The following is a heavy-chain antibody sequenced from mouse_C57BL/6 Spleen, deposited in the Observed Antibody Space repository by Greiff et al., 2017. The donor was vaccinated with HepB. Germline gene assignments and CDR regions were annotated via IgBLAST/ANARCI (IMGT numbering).Heavy chain of an antibody. Sequence: EVQLVESGGGLVKPGGSLKLSCAASGFTFSSYAMSWVRQTPEKRLEWVAYISNGGGSTYYPDTVKGRFTISRDNAKNTLYLQMSRLKSEDTAMYYCARADGYLFDYWGQGTTLTVSS. CDR2: ISNGGGST. CDR3: ARADGYLFDY. V-gene: IGHV5-12-1*01. CDR1: GFTFSSYA. J-gene: IGHJ2*01. D-gene: IGHD2-3*01.